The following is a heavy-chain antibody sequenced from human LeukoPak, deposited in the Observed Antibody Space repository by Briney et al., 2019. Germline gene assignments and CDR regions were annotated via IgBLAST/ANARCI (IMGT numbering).Heavy chain of an antibody. CDR2: ISSSSDYTFHA. Sequence: TGGSLRLSCAASGFTFSVYYMNWVRQAPGKGLEWVSSISSSSDYTFHAYYADSVKGRFTISRDNAKNSLYLQMSSLRAEDTAVYYCARAESDAFDIWGQGTIVTVSS. J-gene: IGHJ3*02. CDR1: GFTFSVYY. CDR3: ARAESDAFDI. V-gene: IGHV3-21*01.